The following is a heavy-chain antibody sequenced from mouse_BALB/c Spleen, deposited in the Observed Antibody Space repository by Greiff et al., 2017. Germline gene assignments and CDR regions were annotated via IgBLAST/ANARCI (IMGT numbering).Heavy chain of an antibody. J-gene: IGHJ4*01. CDR2: IDTSDSYT. CDR1: GYTFTDYW. Sequence: QVQLQQPGAELVMPGASVKMSCKASGYTFTDYWMHWVKQRPGQGLEWIGAIDTSDSYTSYNQKFKGKATLTVDESSSTAYMQLSSLTSEDSAVYYCARSFFYGSSYHYAMDYWGQGTSVTVSS. D-gene: IGHD1-1*01. V-gene: IGHV1-69*01. CDR3: ARSFFYGSSYHYAMDY.